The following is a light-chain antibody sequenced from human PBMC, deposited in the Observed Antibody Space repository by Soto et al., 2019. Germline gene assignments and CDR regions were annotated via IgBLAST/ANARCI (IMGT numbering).Light chain of an antibody. CDR1: QSVSSNY. CDR3: QQYNSYSWT. J-gene: IGKJ1*01. V-gene: IGKV3-20*01. Sequence: DIVFTQSPVTLSLSPGERATLSCRASQSVSSNYLAWYQQKAGQAPRLLIYGASTRATGVPDRFSGSGSGTDFTLTITSLQPDDFATYYCQQYNSYSWTFGQGTKVDIK. CDR2: GAS.